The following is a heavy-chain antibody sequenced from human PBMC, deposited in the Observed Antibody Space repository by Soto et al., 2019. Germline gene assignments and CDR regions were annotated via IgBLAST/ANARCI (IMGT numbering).Heavy chain of an antibody. D-gene: IGHD5-18*01. CDR2: INPTGGGT. V-gene: IGHV1-46*01. Sequence: ASVKVSCKASGYTFTSHFMHWVRQAPGQGLEWVGIINPTGGGTAYAKKFQGRVTVTRDTSTSTVFLDLSRLRSEDTAVYYCAPAGNSFGYTSHWGKGTLVTVSS. CDR1: GYTFTSHF. CDR3: APAGNSFGYTSH. J-gene: IGHJ4*02.